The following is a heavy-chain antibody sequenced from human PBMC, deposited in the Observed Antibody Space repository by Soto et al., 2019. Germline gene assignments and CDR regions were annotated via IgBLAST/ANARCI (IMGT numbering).Heavy chain of an antibody. CDR3: TRDWDGDPGSY. J-gene: IGHJ4*02. CDR2: IRSKAYGGTT. CDR1: GFTFGDYA. Sequence: GGSLRLSCTASGFTFGDYAMSWVRQAPGKGLEWVGFIRSKAYGGTTEYAASVKGRFTISRDDSKSIAYLQMNSLKTEDTAVYYCTRDWDGDPGSYWGQGTLVTVSS. D-gene: IGHD4-17*01. V-gene: IGHV3-49*04.